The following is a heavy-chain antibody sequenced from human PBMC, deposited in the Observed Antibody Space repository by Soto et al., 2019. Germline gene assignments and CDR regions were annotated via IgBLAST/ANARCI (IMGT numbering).Heavy chain of an antibody. J-gene: IGHJ5*02. D-gene: IGHD6-13*01. V-gene: IGHV4-31*03. CDR2: IYYSVNT. CDR3: ARLTGSWQSWFDP. Sequence: QVQLQESGPGLVKPSQTLSLTCIVSGGSISSNDFYWSWIRQHPGKGLEWIGYIYYSVNTYYNPSLKSGLTILVDTSKNQCSLKVSSVTAADTAVYYFARLTGSWQSWFDPSGQGTLVTVSS. CDR1: GGSISSNDFY.